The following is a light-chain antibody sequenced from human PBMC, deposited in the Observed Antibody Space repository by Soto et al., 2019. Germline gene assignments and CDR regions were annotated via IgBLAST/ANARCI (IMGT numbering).Light chain of an antibody. CDR3: QQYNSYSGYT. V-gene: IGKV1-5*03. CDR1: QSINSW. CDR2: KAS. Sequence: DIQMTQSPSTLSASVGDRVTITCRASQSINSWLAWYQQKPGKAPKPLIYKASSLESGVPSRFSGSGSGTEFTLTISSLQPDDFATYYCQQYNSYSGYTFGQGTKLEIK. J-gene: IGKJ2*01.